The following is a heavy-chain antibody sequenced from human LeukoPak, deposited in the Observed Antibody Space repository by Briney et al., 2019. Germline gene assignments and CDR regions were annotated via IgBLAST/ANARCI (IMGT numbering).Heavy chain of an antibody. Sequence: GESLKISCKGSGYSFTSYWIGWVRQMPGKGLEWMGIIYPGDSDTRYSPSFQGQVTISADKSISTAYLQWGSLKASDTAMYYCARLTGARLTGYSSGWAKDLDYWGQGTLVTVSS. D-gene: IGHD6-19*01. CDR1: GYSFTSYW. CDR2: IYPGDSDT. CDR3: ARLTGARLTGYSSGWAKDLDY. J-gene: IGHJ4*02. V-gene: IGHV5-51*01.